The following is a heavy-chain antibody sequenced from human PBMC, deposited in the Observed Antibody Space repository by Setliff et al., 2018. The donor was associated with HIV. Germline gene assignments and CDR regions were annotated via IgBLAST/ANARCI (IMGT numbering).Heavy chain of an antibody. J-gene: IGHJ6*03. Sequence: KPSETLSLTCTVSGDSVSSASYYWSWIRQPPGKGLEWIGYIYYSGTTKYNPSLKSRVTISVDTPKNQFSLKLSSVTAADTAVYYCASEAWTSYRSSSGYYYYYMDVWGKGTTVTVSS. V-gene: IGHV4-61*01. CDR2: IYYSGTT. CDR1: GDSVSSASYY. D-gene: IGHD6-6*01. CDR3: ASEAWTSYRSSSGYYYYYMDV.